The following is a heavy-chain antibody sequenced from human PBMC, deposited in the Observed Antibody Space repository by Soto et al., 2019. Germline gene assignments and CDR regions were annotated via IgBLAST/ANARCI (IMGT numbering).Heavy chain of an antibody. CDR3: AKDFLAYGGLFDY. J-gene: IGHJ4*02. CDR2: ISGSGVST. V-gene: IGHV3-23*01. D-gene: IGHD4-17*01. CDR1: GFTFSSYS. Sequence: PGGSLRLSGAASGFTFSSYSMSWVRQAPGKGMEWVSAISGSGVSTYYADSVKGRFTTSRDNSKNTLYLQMNSLRAEDTAVYYCAKDFLAYGGLFDYWGQGTLVTVSS.